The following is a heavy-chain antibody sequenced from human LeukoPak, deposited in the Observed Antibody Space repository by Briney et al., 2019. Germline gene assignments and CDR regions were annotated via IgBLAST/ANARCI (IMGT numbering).Heavy chain of an antibody. D-gene: IGHD3-10*01. CDR2: IRSNPDGGTT. CDR1: GFSLRNAW. J-gene: IGHJ4*02. CDR3: TTDALLLFGKFLH. Sequence: PGGSLRLSCAASGFSLRNAWMSWVRQAPGKGLEWVGRIRSNPDGGTTDNAAPVKGRFTISRDDSKNTLYLQMDSLKTVDTAVYYCTTDALLLFGKFLHWGQGTLVPVSS. V-gene: IGHV3-15*01.